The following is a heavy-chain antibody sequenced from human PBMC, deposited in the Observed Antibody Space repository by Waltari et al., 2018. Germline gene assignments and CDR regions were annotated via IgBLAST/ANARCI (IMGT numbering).Heavy chain of an antibody. J-gene: IGHJ4*02. CDR1: GSTLSSNC. Sequence: EAQLVESGGGLVQPGGSLRISCAASGSTLSSNCTHWVRQAPGKGLVWVSRFNSDGSSTSTSYADSVEGRFTISRDNAKNTLFLQMNSLRAEDTALYYCAKDSAVASVNYFDYWGQGALVTVSS. V-gene: IGHV3-74*01. CDR3: AKDSAVASVNYFDY. CDR2: FNSDGSSTST.